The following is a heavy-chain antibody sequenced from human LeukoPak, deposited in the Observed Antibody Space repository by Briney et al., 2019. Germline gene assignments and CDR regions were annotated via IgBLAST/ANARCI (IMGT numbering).Heavy chain of an antibody. Sequence: GASVKVSCKASGYTFTGYYMHWVRQAPGQGLEWMGWINPNSGGTNYAQKFQGRVTMTRDTSISTAYMGLRSLRSDDTAVYYCARDSNLSYDFWSGYRSYYGMDVWGQGTTVTVSS. J-gene: IGHJ6*02. D-gene: IGHD3-3*01. CDR2: INPNSGGT. CDR1: GYTFTGYY. CDR3: ARDSNLSYDFWSGYRSYYGMDV. V-gene: IGHV1-2*02.